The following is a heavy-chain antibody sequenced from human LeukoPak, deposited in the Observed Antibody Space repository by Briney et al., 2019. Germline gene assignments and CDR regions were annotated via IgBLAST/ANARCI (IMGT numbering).Heavy chain of an antibody. CDR2: IYYSGST. CDR1: GGSISNSSYY. Sequence: SETLSLTCTVSGGSISNSSYYWGWIRQPPGKGLEWIGSIYYSGSTYYNPSLKSRVTISVDTSKNQFSLKLSSVTAADTAVYYCARVYSLGLLLCYFDYWGQGTLVTVSS. V-gene: IGHV4-39*07. J-gene: IGHJ4*02. CDR3: ARVYSLGLLLCYFDY. D-gene: IGHD3-22*01.